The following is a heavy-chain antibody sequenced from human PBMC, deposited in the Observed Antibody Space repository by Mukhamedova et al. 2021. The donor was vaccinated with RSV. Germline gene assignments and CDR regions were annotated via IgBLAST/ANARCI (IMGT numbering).Heavy chain of an antibody. CDR2: IRSDSTTI. Sequence: VSYIRSDSTTIYYADSVKGRFTISRDNAKNSLYLQMNSLRDEDTAVYYCARRYSVWSHTFDHWGQGTLVTVPS. D-gene: IGHD5/OR15-5a*01. J-gene: IGHJ4*02. V-gene: IGHV3-48*02. CDR3: ARRYSVWSHTFDH.